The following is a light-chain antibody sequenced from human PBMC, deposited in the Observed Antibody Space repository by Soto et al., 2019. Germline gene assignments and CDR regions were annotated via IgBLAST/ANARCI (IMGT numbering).Light chain of an antibody. J-gene: IGKJ1*01. V-gene: IGKV3-20*01. CDR1: KSVSTY. CDR2: GAS. CDR3: QQYGSSLT. Sequence: VLTQSPGTLSLSPGERATLACRASKSVSTYLAWYQQKSGQAPRLLIYGASIRASGIPDRFSGSESGTDFTPTISRVAPDDFAVDYCQQYGSSLTFCVGTKVEIK.